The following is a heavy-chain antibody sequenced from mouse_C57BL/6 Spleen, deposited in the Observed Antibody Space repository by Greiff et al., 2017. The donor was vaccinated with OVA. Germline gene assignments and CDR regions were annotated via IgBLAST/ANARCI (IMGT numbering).Heavy chain of an antibody. CDR3: ARAGSSYEAMDY. J-gene: IGHJ4*01. CDR1: GYSITSGYY. V-gene: IGHV3-6*01. Sequence: VQLKESGPGLVKPSQSLSLTCSVTGYSITSGYYWNWIRQFPGNKLEWMGYISYDGSNNYNPSLKNRISITRDTSKNQFFLKLNSVTTEDTATYYCARAGSSYEAMDYWGQGTSVTVSS. D-gene: IGHD1-1*01. CDR2: ISYDGSN.